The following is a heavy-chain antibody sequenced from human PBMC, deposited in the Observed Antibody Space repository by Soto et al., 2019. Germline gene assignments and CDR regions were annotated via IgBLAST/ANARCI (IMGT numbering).Heavy chain of an antibody. D-gene: IGHD3-3*01. CDR2: IYYSGST. J-gene: IGHJ4*02. CDR3: ARTIFGVVNY. Sequence: PSETLSLTCTVSGGSISSSSYYWGWIRQPPGKGLEWIGSIYYSGSTYYNPSLKSRATISVDTSKNQFSLKLSSVTAADTAVYYCARTIFGVVNYWGQGTLVTVSS. V-gene: IGHV4-39*01. CDR1: GGSISSSSYY.